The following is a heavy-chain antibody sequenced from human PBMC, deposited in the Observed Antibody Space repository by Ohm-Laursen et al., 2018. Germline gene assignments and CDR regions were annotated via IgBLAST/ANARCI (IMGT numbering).Heavy chain of an antibody. CDR1: GFTFSSYG. V-gene: IGHV3-33*01. J-gene: IGHJ4*02. CDR2: IWYDGSNK. Sequence: SSLRLSCAAAGFTFSSYGMHWVRQAPGKGLEWVAVIWYDGSNKYYADSVKGRFTISRDNSKNTLYLQMNSLRAEDTAVYYCARAKYYDSSDYLYWGQGTLVTVSS. D-gene: IGHD3-22*01. CDR3: ARAKYYDSSDYLY.